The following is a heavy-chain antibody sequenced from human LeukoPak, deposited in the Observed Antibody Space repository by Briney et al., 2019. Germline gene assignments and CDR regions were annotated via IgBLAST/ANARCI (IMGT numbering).Heavy chain of an antibody. Sequence: PGGSVRLSCAASGFAFNTYAMSWVRQAPGKGLEWVSAMNGSGGRTYYADSVKGRFTISRDNSKNTLYLQMNSLRAEDTAVYYCAKWGCSGGSCYPFDYWGQGTLVTVSS. V-gene: IGHV3-23*01. D-gene: IGHD2-15*01. CDR3: AKWGCSGGSCYPFDY. J-gene: IGHJ4*02. CDR1: GFAFNTYA. CDR2: MNGSGGRT.